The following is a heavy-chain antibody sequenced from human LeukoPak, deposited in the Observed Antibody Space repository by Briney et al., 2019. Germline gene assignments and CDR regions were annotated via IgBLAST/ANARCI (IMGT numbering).Heavy chain of an antibody. CDR2: IYYSGST. Sequence: SETLSLTCTVSGDSISSGDYYWSWIRQPPGKGLEWIGYIYYSGSTYYNPSLKSRVTISVDTSKNQFSLKLSSVTAADTAVYYCARVGGRLVPAAYWFDPWGQGTLVTVSS. D-gene: IGHD2-2*01. CDR3: ARVGGRLVPAAYWFDP. CDR1: GDSISSGDYY. V-gene: IGHV4-30-4*08. J-gene: IGHJ5*02.